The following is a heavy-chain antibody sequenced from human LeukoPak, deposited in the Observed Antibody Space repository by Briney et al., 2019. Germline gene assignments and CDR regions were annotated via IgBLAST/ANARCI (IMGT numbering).Heavy chain of an antibody. Sequence: ASVKVSCKASGYTLTSYGFSWVRQAPGQGLEWMGWISAYNGNANYAQKLQGRVTMTTDTSTSTAYMELRSLRSDDTAVYYCARVIRDSIAVAAGDWFDPWGQGTLVTVSS. CDR2: ISAYNGNA. J-gene: IGHJ5*02. V-gene: IGHV1-18*01. D-gene: IGHD6-19*01. CDR1: GYTLTSYG. CDR3: ARVIRDSIAVAAGDWFDP.